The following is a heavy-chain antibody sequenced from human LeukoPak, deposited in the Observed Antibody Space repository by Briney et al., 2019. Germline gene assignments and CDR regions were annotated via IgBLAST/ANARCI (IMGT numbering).Heavy chain of an antibody. CDR3: ARDSAMVRGVLDY. CDR1: GFTVSSSY. J-gene: IGHJ4*02. CDR2: IYSGGST. Sequence: GGSLRLSCAASGFTVSSSYMSWVRQAPGKGLEWVSVIYSGGSTYYADSVKGRFTISRDNSKNTLYLQMNSLRAEDTAVYYCARDSAMVRGVLDYWGQGTLVTVSS. D-gene: IGHD3-10*01. V-gene: IGHV3-66*01.